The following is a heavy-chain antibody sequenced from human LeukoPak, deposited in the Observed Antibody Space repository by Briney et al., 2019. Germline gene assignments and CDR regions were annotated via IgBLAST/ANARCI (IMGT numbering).Heavy chain of an antibody. V-gene: IGHV3-23*01. D-gene: IGHD6-13*01. J-gene: IGHJ3*02. CDR1: GFTFRTSA. CDR3: ARQGHQLVRGAFDI. Sequence: PGGSLRLSCAASGFTFRTSAMSWVRQAPGKGLEWVSSISGSGSGTFYADSVKGRFTISRDTSKNTLYLQMNSLKASDTAMYYCARQGHQLVRGAFDIWGQGTMVTVSS. CDR2: ISGSGSGT.